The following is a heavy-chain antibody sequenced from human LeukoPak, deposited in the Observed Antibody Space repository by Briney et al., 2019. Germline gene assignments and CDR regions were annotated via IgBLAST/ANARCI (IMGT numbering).Heavy chain of an antibody. J-gene: IGHJ5*02. CDR2: IKSKTNGGTT. CDR1: GFTFSNPW. Sequence: PGGSLRLSCAASGFTFSNPWMSWVRQAPGKGLEWVGRIKSKTNGGTTDYAAPAKGRFTISRDDSKTTLFLQINSLKTEDTAVYYCTTGCSSTTCYHWDNWFDPWGQGTLVTVSS. V-gene: IGHV3-15*01. CDR3: TTGCSSTTCYHWDNWFDP. D-gene: IGHD2-2*01.